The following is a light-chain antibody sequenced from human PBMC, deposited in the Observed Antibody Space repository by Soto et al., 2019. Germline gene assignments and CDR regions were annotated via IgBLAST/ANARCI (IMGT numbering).Light chain of an antibody. Sequence: EIVLTQSPGTLSLSPGERATLSCRASQSVSSNYITWYQQKPGQAPRRLIFGASSRATGIPDRFSGSGSGTDFTLTISRLEPEDFAVYYCQQRSNWLTFGGGTKVDIK. CDR3: QQRSNWLT. CDR2: GAS. CDR1: QSVSSNY. J-gene: IGKJ4*01. V-gene: IGKV3D-20*02.